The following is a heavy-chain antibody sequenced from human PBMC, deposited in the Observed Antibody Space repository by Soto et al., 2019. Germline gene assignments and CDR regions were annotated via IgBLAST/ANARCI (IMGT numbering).Heavy chain of an antibody. V-gene: IGHV3-23*01. CDR1: GFTFSSYA. Sequence: EVQLLESGGGLVQPGGSLRLSCAASGFTFSSYAMSWVRQAPGKGLEWVSAVSAGGGTTYSADSVMGRFAISRDNSKNTRYRQMNSLRAENTAVYYCAKRRTYSSGWYEFASWGQGTLVTVST. D-gene: IGHD6-19*01. CDR3: AKRRTYSSGWYEFAS. J-gene: IGHJ4*02. CDR2: VSAGGGTT.